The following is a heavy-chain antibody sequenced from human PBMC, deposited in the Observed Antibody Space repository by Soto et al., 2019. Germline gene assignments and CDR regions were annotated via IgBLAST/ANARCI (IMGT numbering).Heavy chain of an antibody. D-gene: IGHD3-10*01. CDR1: GYSFTSYW. J-gene: IGHJ4*02. Sequence: VESRRISCKGSGYSFTSYWISWVRQMPGKGLEWMGRIDPSDSYTNYSPSFQGHVTISADKSISTAYLQWRSPKASDTAIYYCARGRILRGGNFDSWGQGTLVTVSS. CDR3: ARGRILRGGNFDS. CDR2: IDPSDSYT. V-gene: IGHV5-10-1*01.